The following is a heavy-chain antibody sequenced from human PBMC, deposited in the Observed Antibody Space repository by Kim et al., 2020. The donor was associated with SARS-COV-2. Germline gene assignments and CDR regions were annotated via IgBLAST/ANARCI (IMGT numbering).Heavy chain of an antibody. J-gene: IGHJ4*02. V-gene: IGHV3-74*01. CDR2: INSDGSST. CDR1: GFTFSTYW. Sequence: GGSLRLSCAASGFTFSTYWMHWVRQAPGKGLVWVSRINSDGSSTSYADSVKGRFTISRDNAKNTLYLQMNSLRAEDTAVYYCARGPRGRWVQLWLRAFEYWGPGALVSASS. CDR3: ARGPRGRWVQLWLRAFEY. D-gene: IGHD5-18*01.